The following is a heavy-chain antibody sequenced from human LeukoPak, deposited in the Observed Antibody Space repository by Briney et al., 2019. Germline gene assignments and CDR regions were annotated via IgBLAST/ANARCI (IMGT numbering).Heavy chain of an antibody. CDR3: ARDRDDSSGYYEDY. D-gene: IGHD3-22*01. J-gene: IGHJ4*02. CDR1: GYTFTSNY. Sequence: ASVKVSCKASGYTFTSNYIHWVRQAPGQGLEWMGWISAYNGNTNYAQKLQGRVTMTTDTSTSTAYMELRSLRSDDTAVYYCARDRDDSSGYYEDYWGQGTLVTVSS. V-gene: IGHV1-18*04. CDR2: ISAYNGNT.